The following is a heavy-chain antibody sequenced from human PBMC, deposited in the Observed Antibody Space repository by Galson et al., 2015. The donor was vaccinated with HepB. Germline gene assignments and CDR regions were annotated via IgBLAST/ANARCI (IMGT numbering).Heavy chain of an antibody. CDR1: GFTFSDYY. D-gene: IGHD1-26*01. J-gene: IGHJ5*02. CDR3: ARQYSGSYYVWFDP. V-gene: IGHV3-11*01. Sequence: SLRLSCAASGFTFSDYYMSWIRQAPGKGLEWVSYISSSGSTIYYADSVKGRFTISRDNAKNSLYLQMNSLRAEDTAVYYCARQYSGSYYVWFDPWGQGTLVTVSS. CDR2: ISSSGSTI.